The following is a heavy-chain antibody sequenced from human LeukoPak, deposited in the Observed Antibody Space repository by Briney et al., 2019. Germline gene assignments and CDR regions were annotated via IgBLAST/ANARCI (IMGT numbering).Heavy chain of an antibody. CDR2: ISYNGRDK. D-gene: IGHD2-15*01. CDR3: AREADKVRFDFDY. V-gene: IGHV3-30*03. J-gene: IGHJ4*02. Sequence: PGGSLRLSCALSGFTLSNSVMHRVRQAPGEGLEWGAVISYNGRDKYYTDSVRGRFTISRDNSNNTLYLLMNSLRAEDTGVYYCAREADKVRFDFDYWGQGTLVTVSS. CDR1: GFTLSNSV.